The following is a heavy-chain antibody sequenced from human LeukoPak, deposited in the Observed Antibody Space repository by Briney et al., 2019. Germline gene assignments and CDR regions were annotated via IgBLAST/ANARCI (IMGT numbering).Heavy chain of an antibody. J-gene: IGHJ4*02. CDR3: ARTNPVYGDYDY. CDR1: GFSVNDNY. V-gene: IGHV3-53*01. CDR2: MFPDGRT. Sequence: GGSLRLSCAVSGFSVNDNYMSWVRQAPGKGLQWVSVMFPDGRTYYADSVKGRFTISRDLARNTLLLQMHSLRADDTAVHYCARTNPVYGDYDYWGQGTLVTVSS. D-gene: IGHD4-17*01.